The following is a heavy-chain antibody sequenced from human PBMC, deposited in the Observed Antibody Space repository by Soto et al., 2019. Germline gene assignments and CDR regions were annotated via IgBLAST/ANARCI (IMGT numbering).Heavy chain of an antibody. CDR2: INAGNGNT. V-gene: IGHV1-3*01. J-gene: IGHJ4*02. D-gene: IGHD6-19*01. Sequence: GASVKVSCKASGYTFTSYAMHWVRQAPGQRLEWMGWINAGNGNTKYSQKFQGRVIITRDTSASTAYMELSSLRSEDTAVYYCARDQSGVLQWLVRFSSKHFDYWGQGTLVTVSS. CDR1: GYTFTSYA. CDR3: ARDQSGVLQWLVRFSSKHFDY.